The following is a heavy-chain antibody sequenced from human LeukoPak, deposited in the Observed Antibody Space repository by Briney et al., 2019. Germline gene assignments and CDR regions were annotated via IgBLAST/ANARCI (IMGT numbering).Heavy chain of an antibody. CDR1: GFTVSSNY. Sequence: GSLRLSCAASGFTVSSNYMSWVRQAPGKGLEWVSVIYSGGSTYYADSVKGRFTISRDNSKNTLYLQMNSLRAEDTAVYYCARTRDGKFAFDIWGQGTMVTVSS. CDR3: ARTRDGKFAFDI. D-gene: IGHD5-24*01. V-gene: IGHV3-66*02. CDR2: IYSGGST. J-gene: IGHJ3*02.